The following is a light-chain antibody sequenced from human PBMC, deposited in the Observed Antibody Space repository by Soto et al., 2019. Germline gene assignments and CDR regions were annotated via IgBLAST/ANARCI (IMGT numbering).Light chain of an antibody. Sequence: QSVLAQPPSVSGSPGQAVAISCTGTSSDVGSYNRVSWYQQPPGTAPKVMIYEVSNRPSGVPDRFSGSKSGNTASLTISGLQAEDEADYYCSSYTSSNTYVFGTGTKVTVL. CDR2: EVS. CDR1: SSDVGSYNR. J-gene: IGLJ1*01. V-gene: IGLV2-18*02. CDR3: SSYTSSNTYV.